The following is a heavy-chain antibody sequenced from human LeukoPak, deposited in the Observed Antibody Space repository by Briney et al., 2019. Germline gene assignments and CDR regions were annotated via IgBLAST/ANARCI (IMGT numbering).Heavy chain of an antibody. J-gene: IGHJ4*02. Sequence: PGGSLRLSCAASGFTFSNYAMNWVRQAPGKGLEWVSSISRSGNFIYYGDSVKGRFTISRDNAKNSLYLQMNSLRAEDTAVYYCARVETTGLRWGQGTLVSVSA. D-gene: IGHD1-14*01. CDR2: ISRSGNFI. V-gene: IGHV3-21*01. CDR3: ARVETTGLR. CDR1: GFTFSNYA.